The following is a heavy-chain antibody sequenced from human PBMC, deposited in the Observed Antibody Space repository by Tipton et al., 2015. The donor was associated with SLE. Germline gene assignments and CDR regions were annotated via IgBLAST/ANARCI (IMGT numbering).Heavy chain of an antibody. CDR3: ASILEWFRELLPYYYGMDV. D-gene: IGHD3-10*01. J-gene: IGHJ6*02. CDR2: IGIAGDT. Sequence: SLRLSCAASGFTLSTYDMHWVRQGTGKGLEWVSVIGIAGDTYYPDSVKGRFTISRENGKNSLHLQMNSLRAEDTAVYYCASILEWFRELLPYYYGMDVWGQGTTVTVSS. CDR1: GFTLSTYD. V-gene: IGHV3-13*01.